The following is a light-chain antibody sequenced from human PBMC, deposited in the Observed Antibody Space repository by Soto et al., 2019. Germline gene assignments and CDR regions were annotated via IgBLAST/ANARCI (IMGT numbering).Light chain of an antibody. CDR2: GAS. CDR3: QQYNNWRIT. CDR1: QRVPTKY. V-gene: IGKV3-15*01. J-gene: IGKJ5*01. Sequence: IVLTQSPGTLSLSPGERATLSCRASQRVPTKYLAWFQQKPGQAPRLLIYGASTRATGIPARFSGSGSGTEFTLTISSLQSEDFAVYYCQQYNNWRITFGQGTRLEIK.